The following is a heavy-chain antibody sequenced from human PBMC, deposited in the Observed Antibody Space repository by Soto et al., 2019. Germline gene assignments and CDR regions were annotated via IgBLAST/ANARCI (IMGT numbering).Heavy chain of an antibody. Sequence: PGGSLRLSCAASGFTFSSYEMNWVRQAPGKGLEWVSYISSSGSTIYYADSVKGRFTISRDNAKNSLYLQMNSLRAEDTAVYYCAREREGCSKTGCYYDGMDVWGQGTTVTVSS. CDR2: ISSSGSTI. CDR1: GFTFSSYE. D-gene: IGHD3-9*01. J-gene: IGHJ6*02. CDR3: AREREGCSKTGCYYDGMDV. V-gene: IGHV3-48*03.